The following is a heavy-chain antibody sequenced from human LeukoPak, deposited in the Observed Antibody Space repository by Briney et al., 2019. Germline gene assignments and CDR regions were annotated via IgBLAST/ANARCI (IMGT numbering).Heavy chain of an antibody. CDR3: ATGYSSGWPPYY. Sequence: GGSLRLSCAASGFTFDDYAMHWVRQAPGKGLEWVSGISWNSGSIGYADSVKGRFTISRDNAKNSLYLQMNSPRAEDTALYYCATGYSSGWPPYYWGQGTLVTVSS. J-gene: IGHJ4*02. D-gene: IGHD6-19*01. CDR2: ISWNSGSI. CDR1: GFTFDDYA. V-gene: IGHV3-9*01.